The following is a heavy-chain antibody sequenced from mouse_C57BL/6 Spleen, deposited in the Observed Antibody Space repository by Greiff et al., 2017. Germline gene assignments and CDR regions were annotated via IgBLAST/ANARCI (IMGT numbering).Heavy chain of an antibody. V-gene: IGHV1-15*01. CDR2: IDPETGGT. J-gene: IGHJ2*01. CDR3: TRSGSDGSSFDY. CDR1: GYTFTDYE. D-gene: IGHD1-1*01. Sequence: VKLVESGAELVRPGASVTLSCKASGYTFTDYEMHWVKQTPVHGLEWIGAIDPETGGTAYNQKFKGKAILTADKSSSTAYMELRSLTSEDSAVYYCTRSGSDGSSFDYWGQGTTLTVSS.